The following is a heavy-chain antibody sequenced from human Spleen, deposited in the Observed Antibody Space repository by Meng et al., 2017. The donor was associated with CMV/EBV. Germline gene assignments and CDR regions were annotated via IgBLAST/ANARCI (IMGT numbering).Heavy chain of an antibody. Sequence: ASVKVSCKASGFTFTSYDISWVRQAAGQGLEWMGWMNPNSGNTGYAQQFQGRVTLSSNMSIRTACMELSSLKSEDTAVYYCARGAHSSGYFYPSGMDVWGQGTTVTVSS. J-gene: IGHJ6*02. V-gene: IGHV1-8*01. D-gene: IGHD3-22*01. CDR2: MNPNSGNT. CDR3: ARGAHSSGYFYPSGMDV. CDR1: GFTFTSYD.